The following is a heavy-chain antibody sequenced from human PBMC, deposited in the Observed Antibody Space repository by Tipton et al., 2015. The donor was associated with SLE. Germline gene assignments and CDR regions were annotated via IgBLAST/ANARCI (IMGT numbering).Heavy chain of an antibody. CDR1: GGSISSGGYY. D-gene: IGHD2-8*02. CDR2: ISYSGGT. CDR3: ARDVGGYNTGWFPYYFVY. V-gene: IGHV4-31*03. J-gene: IGHJ4*02. Sequence: TLSLTCTVSGGSISSGGYYWSWIRQSPGKGLEWIGYISYSGGTNYNSSLKSRLTISVDTSKNQFSLKLSSVTAADTAVYYCARDVGGYNTGWFPYYFVYWGQGTLVTVSS.